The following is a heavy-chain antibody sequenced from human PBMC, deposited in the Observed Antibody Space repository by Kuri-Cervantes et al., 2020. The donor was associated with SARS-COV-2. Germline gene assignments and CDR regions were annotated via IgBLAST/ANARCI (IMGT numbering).Heavy chain of an antibody. J-gene: IGHJ6*03. Sequence: GSLRLSCTVSGGSISSSSYYWGWIRQPPGKGLEWIGSIYYSGSTNYNPSLKSRVTVSVDTSKNQFSLKLSSVAAADTAVYYCARDKGTYKKSYYYHYYMDVWGKGTTVTVSS. CDR1: GGSISSSSYY. D-gene: IGHD1-14*01. CDR3: ARDKGTYKKSYYYHYYMDV. CDR2: IYYSGST. V-gene: IGHV4-39*07.